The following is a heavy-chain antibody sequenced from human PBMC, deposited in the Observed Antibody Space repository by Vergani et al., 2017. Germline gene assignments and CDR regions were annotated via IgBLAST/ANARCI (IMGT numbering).Heavy chain of an antibody. J-gene: IGHJ1*01. V-gene: IGHV3-7*01. CDR2: IKQDGSEK. Sequence: EVQLVESGGGLVKPGGSLRLSCAASGFTFSAYWMNWVRQAPGKGLEWVANIKQDGSEKYYVDSVKGRFTISRDNANNLVYLQMSSVRADDTAVYYCTKAGQYDSDNFHDSWGQGALVTVAS. CDR3: TKAGQYDSDNFHDS. D-gene: IGHD3-22*01. CDR1: GFTFSAYW.